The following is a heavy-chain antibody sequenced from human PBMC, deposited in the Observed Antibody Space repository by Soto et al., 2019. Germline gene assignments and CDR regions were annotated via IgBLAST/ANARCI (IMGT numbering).Heavy chain of an antibody. J-gene: IGHJ6*02. D-gene: IGHD2-21*01. CDR3: ATTYPGKAVIPSYYYYGMDV. CDR1: GYSFTSYW. CDR2: IDPSDSYT. V-gene: IGHV5-10-1*01. Sequence: GESLKISCKASGYSFTSYWISWVRQMPGKGLEWMGRIDPSDSYTNYSPSFQGHVTISADKSISTAYLQWSSLKASDTAMYYCATTYPGKAVIPSYYYYGMDVWGLGTTVTVSS.